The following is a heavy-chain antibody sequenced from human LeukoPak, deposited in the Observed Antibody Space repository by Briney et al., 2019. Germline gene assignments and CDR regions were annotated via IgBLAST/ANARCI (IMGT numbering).Heavy chain of an antibody. J-gene: IGHJ4*02. D-gene: IGHD1-26*01. CDR3: ARADLSGSYFHPHFLDY. Sequence: GGSLRLSCAASGFTFDDYGMSWVRQVPGKGLEWVSGINWNGSGAGYADSVRGRFTISRDNAKNSLYLQMNSLRAEDTAMYYCARADLSGSYFHPHFLDYWGQGTLVTVSS. V-gene: IGHV3-20*04. CDR2: INWNGSGA. CDR1: GFTFDDYG.